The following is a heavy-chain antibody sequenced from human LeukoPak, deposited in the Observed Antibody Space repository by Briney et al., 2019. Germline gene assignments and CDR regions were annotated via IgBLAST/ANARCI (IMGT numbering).Heavy chain of an antibody. CDR3: ARDVYCSGGSCLSRSANNWFDP. Sequence: PSETLSLTCTVSGGSISSSSYYWGWIRQPPGKGLEWIGSIYYSGSTYYNPSLKSRVTISVDTSKNQFSLKLSSVTAADTAVYYCARDVYCSGGSCLSRSANNWFDPWGQGTLVTVSS. J-gene: IGHJ5*02. CDR2: IYYSGST. CDR1: GGSISSSSYY. D-gene: IGHD2-15*01. V-gene: IGHV4-39*07.